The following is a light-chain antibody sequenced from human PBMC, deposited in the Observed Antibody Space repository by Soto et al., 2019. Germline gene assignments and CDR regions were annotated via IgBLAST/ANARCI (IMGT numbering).Light chain of an antibody. CDR3: QQRSDWPLT. CDR2: DAS. CDR1: QSVDSY. Sequence: ELVLTQSPATLSLSPGERATLSCRASQSVDSYLAWYQQRPGQAPRLLIYDASNRATGIPARFSGSGSGTDFPLTINSLEPEDFAVYYCQQRSDWPLTFGGGTKVEIK. J-gene: IGKJ4*01. V-gene: IGKV3-11*01.